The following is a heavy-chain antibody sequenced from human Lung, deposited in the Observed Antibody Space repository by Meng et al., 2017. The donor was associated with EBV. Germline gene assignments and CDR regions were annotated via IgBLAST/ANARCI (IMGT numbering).Heavy chain of an antibody. CDR1: GFTFSGVA. D-gene: IGHD3-10*01. CDR2: IRSKANNYAT. V-gene: IGHV3-73*02. J-gene: IGHJ4*02. CDR3: TSRSY. Sequence: VPLLESAWCLVQPWGSLKLPCAASGFTFSGVAMHWVRQASGKGLWWVGRIRSKANNYATSFGASVEGRFTISRDDSNNTAYLQMNSLKTEDTAVYYCTSRSYWGQGTLVTVSS.